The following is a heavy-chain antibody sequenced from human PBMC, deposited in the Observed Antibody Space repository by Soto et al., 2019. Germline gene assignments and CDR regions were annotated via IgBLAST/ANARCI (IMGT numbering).Heavy chain of an antibody. CDR1: GFTFSSYA. CDR2: ISGSGGRT. V-gene: IGHV3-23*01. Sequence: EVQLLESGGALVQPGGYLRLSCAASGFTFSSYAMSWVRQAPGRGLEWVSAISGSGGRTYYADSVKGRFTISRDNSKNTLSLKMNSLRAEDTAVYYCAKSFIRYNWPEFDCWGQGTLVTVSS. J-gene: IGHJ4*02. D-gene: IGHD1-20*01. CDR3: AKSFIRYNWPEFDC.